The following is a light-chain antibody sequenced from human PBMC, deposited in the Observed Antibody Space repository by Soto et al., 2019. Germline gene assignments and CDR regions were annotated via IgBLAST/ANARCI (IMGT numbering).Light chain of an antibody. V-gene: IGLV1-44*01. CDR3: AAWDDSLNGLV. Sequence: QSVLTQPPSESGTPGQRVTISCSGSSSNIGSNTVNWYQQLPGTAPKLLIYNNNQRPSGVPDRFSGSKSGTSASLAISGLQSEDEAHYYCAAWDDSLNGLVFGTGTKVTLL. CDR2: NNN. CDR1: SSNIGSNT. J-gene: IGLJ1*01.